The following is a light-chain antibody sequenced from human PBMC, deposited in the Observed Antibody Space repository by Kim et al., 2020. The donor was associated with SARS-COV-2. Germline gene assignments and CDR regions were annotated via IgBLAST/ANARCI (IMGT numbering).Light chain of an antibody. CDR3: QHHSTYPIT. CDR2: DAS. V-gene: IGKV1-5*01. CDR1: QSIGGW. J-gene: IGKJ5*01. Sequence: ASVGDRFTITCRARQSIGGWLAWYQQKPGNAPKLLIYDASSVESGVPSRFSGSGSGTEFTLTISSLQPDDSATYYCQHHSTYPITFGQGTRLEIK.